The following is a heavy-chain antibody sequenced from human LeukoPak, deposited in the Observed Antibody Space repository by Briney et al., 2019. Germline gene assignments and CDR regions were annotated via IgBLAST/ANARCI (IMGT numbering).Heavy chain of an antibody. CDR3: ARGGYYGSGRYYFDS. V-gene: IGHV3-23*01. J-gene: IGHJ4*02. D-gene: IGHD3-3*01. CDR2: ISGSGHNT. Sequence: GGSLRLSCAASGFTFSNYGMNWVRQAPGKGLEWVSAISGSGHNTYYADSVKGRFTISRDNAKNTLHLQMNSLRAEDTAVYYCARGGYYGSGRYYFDSWGQGTLVTVSS. CDR1: GFTFSNYG.